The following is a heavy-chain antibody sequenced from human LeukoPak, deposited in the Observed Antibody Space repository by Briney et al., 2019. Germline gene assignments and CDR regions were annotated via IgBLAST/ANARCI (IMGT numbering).Heavy chain of an antibody. J-gene: IGHJ4*02. D-gene: IGHD3-22*01. Sequence: ASVKVSCKASGYTFTNYYMHWVRQVPGQGLEWMGIINPSGGSTSDAQKFQGRVTMTRDTSTSTVYMELSSLRSEDTAVYYCARVVTDNSAEGNYFDYWGQGTLVTVSS. CDR3: ARVVTDNSAEGNYFDY. V-gene: IGHV1-46*01. CDR2: INPSGGST. CDR1: GYTFTNYY.